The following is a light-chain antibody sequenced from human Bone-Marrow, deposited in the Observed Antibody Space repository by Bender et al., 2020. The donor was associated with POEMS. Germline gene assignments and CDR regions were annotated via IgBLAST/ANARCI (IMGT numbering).Light chain of an antibody. V-gene: IGLV3-1*01. CDR1: RLGDKY. CDR2: QNT. J-gene: IGLJ2*01. Sequence: SYDLTQPPSVSVSPGQTVSITCSGDRLGDKYTCWYQQKPGQSPVLVIYQNTKRPSGIPERFSGSNSGDTATLTISGTQAMDEADSYCQAWVVFGAGTKLTVL. CDR3: QAWVV.